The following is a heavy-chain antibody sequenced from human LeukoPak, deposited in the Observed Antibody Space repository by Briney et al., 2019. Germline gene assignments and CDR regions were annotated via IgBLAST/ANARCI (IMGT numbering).Heavy chain of an antibody. V-gene: IGHV3-33*01. CDR2: IWYDGSNK. CDR1: GFTFSSYG. J-gene: IGHJ4*02. CDR3: ASSSSSSPDY. D-gene: IGHD6-6*01. Sequence: GGSLRLSCAASGFTFSSYGMHWVRQAPGKGLEWVAVIWYDGSNKYYADSVKGRFTISRGNSKNTLYLQMNSLRAEDTAVYYCASSSSSSPDYWGQGTLVTVSS.